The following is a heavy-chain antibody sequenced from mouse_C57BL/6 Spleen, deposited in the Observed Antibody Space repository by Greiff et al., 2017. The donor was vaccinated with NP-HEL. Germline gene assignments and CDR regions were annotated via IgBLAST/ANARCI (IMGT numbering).Heavy chain of an antibody. CDR3: ARYDGYYSYAMDY. J-gene: IGHJ4*01. CDR1: GYTFTSYW. D-gene: IGHD2-3*01. V-gene: IGHV1-55*01. CDR2: IYPGSGST. Sequence: QVQLQQSGAELVKPGASVKMSCKASGYTFTSYWITWVKQRPGQGLEWIGDIYPGSGSTNYNEKFKSKATLTVDTSSSTAYMQLSSLTSDDSAVYYCARYDGYYSYAMDYWGQGTSVTVSS.